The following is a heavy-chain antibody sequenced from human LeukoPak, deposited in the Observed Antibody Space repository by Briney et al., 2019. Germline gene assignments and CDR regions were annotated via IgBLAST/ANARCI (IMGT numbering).Heavy chain of an antibody. V-gene: IGHV3-23*01. D-gene: IGHD6-6*01. J-gene: IGHJ4*02. CDR2: ITGSGGT. Sequence: QPGGSLRLSCAASGFTFSGYAMTWVRQAPGKGLEWVSSITGSGGTNYADSVKGRFTISRDNSKNTLYPQMNSLRAEDTAVYYCARELHRDSSSSTFGYWGQGTLVTVSS. CDR3: ARELHRDSSSSTFGY. CDR1: GFTFSGYA.